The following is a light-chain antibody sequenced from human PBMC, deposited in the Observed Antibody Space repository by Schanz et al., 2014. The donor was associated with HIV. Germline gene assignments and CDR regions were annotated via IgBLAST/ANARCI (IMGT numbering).Light chain of an antibody. CDR1: QTVSSN. V-gene: IGKV3-20*01. J-gene: IGKJ1*01. Sequence: EIVMTQSPGTLSVSPGERATLSCRASQTVSSNLAWYQQKPGQAPRLVIYATSTRAAGIPDRFSGSESGTDFTLTISRVEPEDYAVYYCQQYGVSPPWTFGQGTRVDVK. CDR2: ATS. CDR3: QQYGVSPPWT.